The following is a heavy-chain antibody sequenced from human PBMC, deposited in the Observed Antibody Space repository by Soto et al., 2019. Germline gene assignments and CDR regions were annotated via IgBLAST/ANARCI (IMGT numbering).Heavy chain of an antibody. V-gene: IGHV1-58*01. CDR3: AAAKLVAAATFDY. D-gene: IGHD2-15*01. J-gene: IGHJ4*02. CDR2: IVVGSGNT. Sequence: SVKVSCKASGFTFTSSAVQWVRQARGQRLEWIGWIVVGSGNTNYAQKFQERVTITRDMSTSTAYMELSSLRSEDTAVYYCAAAKLVAAATFDYWGQGTLVTVSS. CDR1: GFTFTSSA.